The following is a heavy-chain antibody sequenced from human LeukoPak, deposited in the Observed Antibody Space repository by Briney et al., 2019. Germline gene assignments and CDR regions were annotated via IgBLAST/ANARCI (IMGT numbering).Heavy chain of an antibody. J-gene: IGHJ5*02. CDR1: GGSFSGYY. CDR3: ARKGRAAAGQTPSNWFDP. CDR2: IYHSGST. D-gene: IGHD6-13*01. V-gene: IGHV4-34*01. Sequence: PSETLSLTCAVYGGSFSGYYWSWIRQPPGKGLEWIGEIYHSGSTNYNPSLKSRVTISVDTSKNQFSLKLSSVTAADTAVYYCARKGRAAAGQTPSNWFDPWGQGTLVTVSS.